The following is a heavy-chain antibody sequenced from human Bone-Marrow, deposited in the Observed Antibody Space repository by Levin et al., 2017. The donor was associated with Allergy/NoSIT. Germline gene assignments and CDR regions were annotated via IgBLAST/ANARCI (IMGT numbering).Heavy chain of an antibody. CDR3: ARESTRAGYAFDI. J-gene: IGHJ3*02. V-gene: IGHV3-21*01. D-gene: IGHD3-10*01. Sequence: GESLKISCAASGFTFSSYSMNWVRQAPGKGLEWVSSISSSSSYIYYADSVKGRFTISRDNAKNSLYLQMNSLRAEDTAVYYCARESTRAGYAFDIWGQGTMVTVSS. CDR2: ISSSSSYI. CDR1: GFTFSSYS.